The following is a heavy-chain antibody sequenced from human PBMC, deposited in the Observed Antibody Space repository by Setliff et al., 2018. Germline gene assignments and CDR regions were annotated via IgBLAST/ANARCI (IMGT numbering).Heavy chain of an antibody. CDR2: IGYKGETYRGGRYRGRTTYHT. CDR3: ARVPYSYDMDV. J-gene: IGHJ6*02. Sequence: GSLRLSCAGSGFTFSDSAMNWIRQAPGKGLEWVASIGYKGETYRGGRYRGRTTYHTYYADSVKGRFAISRDNSQRTVFLQMNSLRADDTAVYYCARVPYSYDMDVWGQGTTVTVSS. CDR1: GFTFSDSA. V-gene: IGHV3-23*03.